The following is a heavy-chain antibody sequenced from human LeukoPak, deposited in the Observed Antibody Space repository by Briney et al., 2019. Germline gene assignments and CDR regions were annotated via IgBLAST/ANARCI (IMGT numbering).Heavy chain of an antibody. CDR3: ARRGTAYCRGGNCYSDKYFDY. V-gene: IGHV4-34*01. J-gene: IGHJ4*02. D-gene: IGHD2-15*01. CDR1: GGSLSGYY. Sequence: SETLSLSCAVYGGSLSGYYWTWIRQSPGKGLEWIGEINYSGNTNYNRSLKSRVTISADTSKNQFSLSLTSVTAADTAVYYCARRGTAYCRGGNCYSDKYFDYWGQGTQVTVSS. CDR2: INYSGNT.